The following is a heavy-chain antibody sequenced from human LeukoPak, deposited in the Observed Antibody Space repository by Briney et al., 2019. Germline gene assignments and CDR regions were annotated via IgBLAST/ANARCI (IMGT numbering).Heavy chain of an antibody. CDR2: ISGSGGST. J-gene: IGHJ4*02. D-gene: IGHD6-19*01. Sequence: GGSLRLSCAASGFAFSSYAMNWVRQAPGKGLQWVSAISGSGGSTYYADSVKGRFTISGDNSKNTLYLQMNSLRAEDTAVYYCAKDHSSGWPDCFDYWGQGALVTVSS. V-gene: IGHV3-23*01. CDR3: AKDHSSGWPDCFDY. CDR1: GFAFSSYA.